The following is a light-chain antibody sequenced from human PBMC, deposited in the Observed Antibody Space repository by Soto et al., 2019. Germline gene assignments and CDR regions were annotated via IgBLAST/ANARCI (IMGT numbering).Light chain of an antibody. J-gene: IGKJ2*02. CDR3: QQRGKWPST. Sequence: EVVLTQSQATLSLYPGEPATLSCRASQSVDMYVAWYQQKVGQAPRLLIYEAYTRATGVGARFTGSGSATDFSLTITSLEPEDFAVYDCQQRGKWPSTFGPGTKVE. CDR1: QSVDMY. CDR2: EAY. V-gene: IGKV3-11*01.